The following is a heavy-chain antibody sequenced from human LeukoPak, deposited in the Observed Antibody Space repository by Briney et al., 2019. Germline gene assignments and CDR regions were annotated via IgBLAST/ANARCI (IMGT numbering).Heavy chain of an antibody. CDR3: ARMELWSSLPQFDY. D-gene: IGHD1-7*01. CDR1: GGSMSSYF. Sequence: PSETLSLTCTVSGGSMSSYFWSWIRQPPGKGLEWIGYIYYSGSTNYNPSLKSRVTISVDTSKNQFSLKLSSVTAADTAVYYCARMELWSSLPQFDYWGQGTLVTVSS. J-gene: IGHJ4*02. V-gene: IGHV4-59*08. CDR2: IYYSGST.